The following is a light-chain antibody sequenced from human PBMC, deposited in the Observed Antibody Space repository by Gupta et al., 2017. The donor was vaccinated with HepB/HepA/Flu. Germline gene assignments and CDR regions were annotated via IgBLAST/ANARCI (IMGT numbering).Light chain of an antibody. Sequence: IVLTQSPGTLSLSPGERATLSCMASQSVSTAYLAWYQQKPGQAPRLLIHSASSRATGVPNRYSGSGSGTDFTLTINRLEPEDFAVYYCQQYDGSSFTFGQGTKLDIK. CDR2: SAS. V-gene: IGKV3-20*01. CDR1: QSVSTAY. CDR3: QQYDGSSFT. J-gene: IGKJ2*01.